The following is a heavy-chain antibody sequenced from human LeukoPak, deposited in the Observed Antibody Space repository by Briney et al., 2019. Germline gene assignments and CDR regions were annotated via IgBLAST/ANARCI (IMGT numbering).Heavy chain of an antibody. CDR2: IIHNNGGT. Sequence: GASVKVSCKASGDTFTDYYMHWVRQAPGQGLEWMGGIIHNNGGTTYAQNFQGRVTMTRDTSISTAYMELSRLRSDDSAIYYCTRDHCSFANCYEDYYYGMDVWGQGTTVTVSS. J-gene: IGHJ6*02. CDR1: GDTFTDYY. CDR3: TRDHCSFANCYEDYYYGMDV. D-gene: IGHD2-2*01. V-gene: IGHV1-2*02.